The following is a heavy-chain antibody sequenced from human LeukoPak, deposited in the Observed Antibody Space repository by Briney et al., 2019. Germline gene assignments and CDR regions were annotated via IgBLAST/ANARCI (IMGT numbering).Heavy chain of an antibody. CDR1: GYTFTSYG. D-gene: IGHD2-15*01. J-gene: IGHJ4*02. V-gene: IGHV1-18*01. CDR3: ARLGSYFDY. Sequence: ASVKVSCKASGYTFTSYGISWVRQAPGQGLEWMGWISAYNGNTNYAQKFQGRVTMTRDTSISTAYMELSRLRSDDTAVYYCARLGSYFDYWGQGTLVTVSS. CDR2: ISAYNGNT.